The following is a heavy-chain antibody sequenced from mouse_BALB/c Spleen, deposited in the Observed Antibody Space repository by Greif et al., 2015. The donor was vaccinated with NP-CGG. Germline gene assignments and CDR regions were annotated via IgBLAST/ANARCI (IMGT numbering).Heavy chain of an antibody. CDR1: GHAFSSYW. V-gene: IGHV1-80*01. J-gene: IGHJ2*01. CDR2: IYPGDGDT. Sequence: VQLQQSGAELVRPGSSVKISCKASGHAFSSYWMNWVKQRPGQGLEWIGQIYPGDGDTNYNGKFKGKATLTADKSSSTAYMQLRSLKSEDSAVYFCARSQGYYFDYWGQGTTLTVSS. CDR3: ARSQGYYFDY.